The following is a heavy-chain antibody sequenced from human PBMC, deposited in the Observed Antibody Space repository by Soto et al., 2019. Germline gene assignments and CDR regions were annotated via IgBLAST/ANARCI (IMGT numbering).Heavy chain of an antibody. V-gene: IGHV2-5*02. Sequence: QITLKESGPTLVRPPQTLTLTCTFSGFSLTSGVGVGWIRQPPGKALEWLALIYWDDDKRYSPSLKNRLTITKDTSKNQVVLTMTNVGPVDKATYFCAHIDPEIVTVGGHGGFDYWGQGTLVTVSS. J-gene: IGHJ4*02. CDR2: IYWDDDK. CDR3: AHIDPEIVTVGGHGGFDY. CDR1: GFSLTSGVG. D-gene: IGHD5-12*01.